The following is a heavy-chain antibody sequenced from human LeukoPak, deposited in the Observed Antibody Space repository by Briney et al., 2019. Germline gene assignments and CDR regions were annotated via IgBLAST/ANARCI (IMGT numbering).Heavy chain of an antibody. Sequence: ASVQVSCKASGYTFTGYYMHWVRQAPGQGLEWMGWINPNSGGTHYAQKFQGRVTMTRDTSISTAYMELSRLRSDDTAVYYCARDSSTSYYYYGMDVWGQGTTVTVSS. D-gene: IGHD2-2*01. V-gene: IGHV1-2*02. CDR2: INPNSGGT. J-gene: IGHJ6*02. CDR1: GYTFTGYY. CDR3: ARDSSTSYYYYGMDV.